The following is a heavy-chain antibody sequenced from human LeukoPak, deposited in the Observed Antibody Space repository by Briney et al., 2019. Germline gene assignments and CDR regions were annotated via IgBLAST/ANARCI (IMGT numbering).Heavy chain of an antibody. CDR2: ISSSGSNI. V-gene: IGHV3-48*03. CDR1: GFTFSNYE. Sequence: GGSLRLSCGASGFTFSNYEMNWVRQAPGKGLEWISYISSSGSNIHYADSVKGRFTISRDNSKNTLYLQMNSLRAEDTAVYYCAKDGMGDDMDVWGKGTTVTISS. CDR3: AKDGMGDDMDV. J-gene: IGHJ6*03. D-gene: IGHD2-21*02.